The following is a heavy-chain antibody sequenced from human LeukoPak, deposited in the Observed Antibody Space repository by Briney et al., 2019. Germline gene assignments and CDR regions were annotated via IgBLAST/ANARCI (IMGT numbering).Heavy chain of an antibody. J-gene: IGHJ5*02. CDR2: INPNSGGT. Sequence: GGSVKVSGKPTGYTFTGYYMHRVRQAPGQGLEWMGWINPNSGGTNYAQKFQGMVNMIRDMFFSTAYMESSRLRSDDTAVYYCARAAGYYDSSSHRRSNWFDPWGQGTQVTVSS. CDR1: GYTFTGYY. D-gene: IGHD3-22*01. V-gene: IGHV1-2*02. CDR3: ARAAGYYDSSSHRRSNWFDP.